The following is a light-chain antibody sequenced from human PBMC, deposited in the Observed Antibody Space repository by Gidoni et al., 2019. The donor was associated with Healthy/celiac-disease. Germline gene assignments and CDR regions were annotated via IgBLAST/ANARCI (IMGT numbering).Light chain of an antibody. V-gene: IGKV1-5*01. J-gene: IGKJ2*01. Sequence: DIQMTQSPSTLSASVGDRVTITCRASQSISSWLAWYQQKPGKAPKLLIYDASSLESGVPSRFSGSGSGTEFTLTISSLQPDDFATYYCQQYNSDSPLDTFGQGTKLEIK. CDR2: DAS. CDR1: QSISSW. CDR3: QQYNSDSPLDT.